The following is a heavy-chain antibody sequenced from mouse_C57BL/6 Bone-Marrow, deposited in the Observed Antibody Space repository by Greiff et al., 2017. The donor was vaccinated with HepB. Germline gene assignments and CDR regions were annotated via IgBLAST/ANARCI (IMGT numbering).Heavy chain of an antibody. Sequence: VQLKESGAELVRPGASVKLSCTASGFNIKDDYMHWVKQRPEQGLEWIGWIDPENGDTEYASKFQGKATITADTSSNTTYLQLSSLTSEDTAVYSCTHYGSSYDDYWGQGTTLTVSS. CDR1: GFNIKDDY. CDR2: IDPENGDT. CDR3: THYGSSYDDY. D-gene: IGHD1-1*01. J-gene: IGHJ2*01. V-gene: IGHV14-4*01.